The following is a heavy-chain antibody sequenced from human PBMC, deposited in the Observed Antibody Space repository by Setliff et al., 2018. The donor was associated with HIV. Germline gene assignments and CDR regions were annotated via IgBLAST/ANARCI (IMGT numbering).Heavy chain of an antibody. CDR1: GGSMSSYY. Sequence: PSETLSLTCSVSGGSMSSYYGSWIRQTASKGLEWIGRIYTSGSIIYNPSLRSRVTMSVDTSKNQFSLKLSSVTAADTAVYYCARVFPPTRGAPFGIPPGAFDIWGQGTMVTVSS. CDR2: IYTSGSI. V-gene: IGHV4-4*07. CDR3: ARVFPPTRGAPFGIPPGAFDI. J-gene: IGHJ3*02. D-gene: IGHD2-21*01.